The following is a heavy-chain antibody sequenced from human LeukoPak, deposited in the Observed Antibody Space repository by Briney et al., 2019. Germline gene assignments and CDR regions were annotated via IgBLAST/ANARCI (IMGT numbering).Heavy chain of an antibody. Sequence: SVKVSCKASGGTFSSYAISWVRQAPGQGLEWMGRIIPILGIANYARRFQGRVTITADKSTSTAYMELSSLRSEDTAVYYCARGSAGIFWFDPWGQGTLVTVSS. J-gene: IGHJ5*02. D-gene: IGHD6-13*01. CDR2: IIPILGIA. V-gene: IGHV1-69*04. CDR1: GGTFSSYA. CDR3: ARGSAGIFWFDP.